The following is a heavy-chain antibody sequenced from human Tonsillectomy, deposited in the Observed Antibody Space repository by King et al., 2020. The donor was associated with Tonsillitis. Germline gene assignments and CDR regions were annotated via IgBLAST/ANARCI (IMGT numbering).Heavy chain of an antibody. J-gene: IGHJ1*01. CDR2: ISSDGSCR. D-gene: IGHD3-22*01. V-gene: IGHV3-30*18. CDR3: AKPGDFYDSSGYYYGQAEYFQH. Sequence: VQLVESGGGGVQPGTSLRLSGAASGFTFTTYGMHLVRPAPGKGREWVAIISSDGSCRHLADFVKGRFTISWDNSKNNLYLQMNTLRAEDTAVYYCAKPGDFYDSSGYYYGQAEYFQHWGLGSLVTVSS. CDR1: GFTFTTYG.